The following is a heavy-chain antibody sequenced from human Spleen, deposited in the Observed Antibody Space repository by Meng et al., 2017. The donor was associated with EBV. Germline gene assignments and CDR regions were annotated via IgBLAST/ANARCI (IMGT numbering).Heavy chain of an antibody. CDR2: ISTYNGDT. CDR1: DYFFNSYG. V-gene: IGHV1-18*01. Sequence: QGPQVQSGAGMKQPGGSVKFSCKASDYFFNSYGISWVRQAPGQGREWMGWISTYNGDTNYAQKLQGRVTMTTDTSTTTGYMELRSLTSDDTAVYYCARVADPAAAGSNNFDFWGQGTLVTVSS. J-gene: IGHJ4*02. D-gene: IGHD6-13*01. CDR3: ARVADPAAAGSNNFDF.